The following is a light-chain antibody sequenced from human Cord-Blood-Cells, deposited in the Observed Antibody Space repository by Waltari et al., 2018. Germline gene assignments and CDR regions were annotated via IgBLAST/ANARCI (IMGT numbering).Light chain of an antibody. CDR2: AAS. J-gene: IGKJ3*01. Sequence: DIQMTQSPSSLSASVGDRVTITCRASQSISSYLNWYQQKPGKAPKLLIYAASSLQSGVPSRFSGSGSGTDFTLTISSLQPEDFATYCGQQSYSTPVTFGPGTKVDIK. V-gene: IGKV1-39*01. CDR1: QSISSY. CDR3: QQSYSTPVT.